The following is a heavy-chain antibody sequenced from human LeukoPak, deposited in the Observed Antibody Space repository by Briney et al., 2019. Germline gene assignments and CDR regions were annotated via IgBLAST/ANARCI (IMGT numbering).Heavy chain of an antibody. CDR1: GFTFSSYS. CDR3: AKEMGSSGSTKYFSDN. D-gene: IGHD3-22*01. Sequence: GGSLRLSCEASGFTFSSYSMNWVRQAPGKGLEWVSSITSMSSSIYYADSVQGRSTIPRDNAKNSVYLQMNSLRAEDTAVYYCAKEMGSSGSTKYFSDNWGQGALVTVSS. J-gene: IGHJ4*02. V-gene: IGHV3-21*01. CDR2: ITSMSSSI.